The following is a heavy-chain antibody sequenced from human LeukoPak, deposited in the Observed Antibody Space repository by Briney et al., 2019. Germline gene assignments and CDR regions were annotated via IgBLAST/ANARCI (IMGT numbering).Heavy chain of an antibody. CDR1: GFTFRDYA. J-gene: IGHJ4*02. CDR2: IKQDGSEK. CDR3: ARGIAAAGEYYFDY. Sequence: GRSLRLSCAASGFTFRDYAMHWVRQAPGKGLEWVANIKQDGSEKYYVDSVKGRFTISRDNAKNSLYLQMNSLRAEDTAVYYCARGIAAAGEYYFDYWGQGTLVTVSS. D-gene: IGHD6-13*01. V-gene: IGHV3-7*01.